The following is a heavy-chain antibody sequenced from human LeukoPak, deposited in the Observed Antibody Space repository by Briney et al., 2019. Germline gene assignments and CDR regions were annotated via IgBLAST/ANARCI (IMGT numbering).Heavy chain of an antibody. CDR1: GFTFSSYG. CDR2: ISSSSSTI. J-gene: IGHJ4*02. V-gene: IGHV3-48*01. D-gene: IGHD5-12*01. Sequence: PGRSLRLSCAASGFTFSSYGINWVRQAPGKGLEWLSYISSSSSTIKYADSVRGRFTISRDNAKNSLFLQMNSLRAEDTAVYYCARESGYIDYWGQGTLVTVSS. CDR3: ARESGYIDY.